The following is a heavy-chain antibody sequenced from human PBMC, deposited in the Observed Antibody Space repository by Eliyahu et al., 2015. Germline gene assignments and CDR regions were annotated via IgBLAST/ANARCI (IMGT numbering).Heavy chain of an antibody. Sequence: QLQLQESGPGLVKPSETLSLTCTVSGGSISSSSYYXGWIRXPPGRGLEWIGSLSYSGNTYYNPSLKSRVTISVDTSKNQFSLKLSSVTAADTAVYYCARHEVGASITAAGTSIAVAGTGDFWGQGALVSVSS. V-gene: IGHV4-39*01. CDR3: ARHEVGASITAAGTSIAVAGTGDF. CDR2: LSYSGNT. D-gene: IGHD6-19*01. J-gene: IGHJ4*02. CDR1: GGSISSSSYY.